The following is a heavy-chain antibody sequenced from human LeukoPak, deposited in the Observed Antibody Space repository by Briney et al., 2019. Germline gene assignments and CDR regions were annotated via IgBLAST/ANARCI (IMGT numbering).Heavy chain of an antibody. CDR2: SNPNSGGT. J-gene: IGHJ1*01. CDR3: ARYDYSNLDMAEYFQH. CDR1: GYTFTGYY. V-gene: IGHV1-2*02. Sequence: ASVKVSCKASGYTFTGYYMHWVRQTPGQGLGWMGGSNPNSGGTNYAQKFQGRVTMTRDTSISTAYMELSRLRSDDTAVYYCARYDYSNLDMAEYFQHWGQGTLVTVSS. D-gene: IGHD4-11*01.